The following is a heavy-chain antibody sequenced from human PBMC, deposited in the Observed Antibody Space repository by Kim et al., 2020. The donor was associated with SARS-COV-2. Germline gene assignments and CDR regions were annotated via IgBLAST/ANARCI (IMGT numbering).Heavy chain of an antibody. Sequence: GGSLRLSCAASGFTFSSYGMHWVRQAPGKGLEWVAVIWYDGSNKYYADSVKGRFTISRDNSKNTLYLQMNSLRAEDTAVYYCAKPLSRYSGYDFDYWGQGTLVTVSS. J-gene: IGHJ4*02. CDR2: IWYDGSNK. CDR1: GFTFSSYG. CDR3: AKPLSRYSGYDFDY. D-gene: IGHD5-12*01. V-gene: IGHV3-33*06.